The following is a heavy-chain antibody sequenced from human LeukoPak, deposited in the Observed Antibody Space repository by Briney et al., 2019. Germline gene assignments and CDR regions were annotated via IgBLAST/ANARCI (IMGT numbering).Heavy chain of an antibody. CDR3: ARQGSSSSLYRWKPLDY. CDR1: GASISNGNYY. Sequence: PSETLSLTCTVSGASISNGNYYWGWIRQPPGKGLGWIGSIYYIESTYYHPSLNSRATISLDTSTNQSSLKLSSVTAADTAVYYCARQGSSSSLYRWKPLDYWGQGTLVTVSS. CDR2: IYYIEST. J-gene: IGHJ4*02. D-gene: IGHD6-13*01. V-gene: IGHV4-39*01.